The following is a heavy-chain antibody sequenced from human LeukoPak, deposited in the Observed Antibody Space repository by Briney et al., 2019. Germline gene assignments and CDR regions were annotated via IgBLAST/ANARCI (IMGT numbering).Heavy chain of an antibody. J-gene: IGHJ4*02. CDR3: AKTLYSSSSGGADY. V-gene: IGHV3-23*01. Sequence: GGSLRLSCAASGFTFISYAMSWVRQAPGEGLEWVSAISGSGGNTYYADSVKGRFTISRDNSKNALYLQMNSLRAEDTAVYYCAKTLYSSSSGGADYWGQGTLVTVSS. CDR2: ISGSGGNT. D-gene: IGHD6-6*01. CDR1: GFTFISYA.